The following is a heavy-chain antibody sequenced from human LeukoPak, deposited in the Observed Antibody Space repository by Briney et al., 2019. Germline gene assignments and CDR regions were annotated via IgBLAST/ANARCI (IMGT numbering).Heavy chain of an antibody. Sequence: PGGSLRLSCAASGFTFSSYGMHWVRQAPGKGLEWVAVISYDGSNKYYADSVKGRFTISRDNSKNTLYLQMNSLRAEDTAVYYCAKVSRPYGSGPYGMDVWGQGTTVTVSS. CDR1: GFTFSSYG. CDR3: AKVSRPYGSGPYGMDV. V-gene: IGHV3-30*18. D-gene: IGHD3-10*01. J-gene: IGHJ6*02. CDR2: ISYDGSNK.